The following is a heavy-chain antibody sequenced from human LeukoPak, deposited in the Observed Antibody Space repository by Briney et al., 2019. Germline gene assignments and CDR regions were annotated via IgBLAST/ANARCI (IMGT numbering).Heavy chain of an antibody. V-gene: IGHV1-46*01. CDR3: ARDAYYYGSGSYYNGNNWFDP. J-gene: IGHJ5*02. D-gene: IGHD3-10*01. CDR2: INPSGQTA. Sequence: ASVKVSCKASGFTFSRFYFHWVRQAPGQGLEWMGVINPSGQTAWYAQRFQGRVTMTRDMSTSTVYMELSSLRSEDTAVYYCARDAYYYGSGSYYNGNNWFDPWGQGTLVTVSS. CDR1: GFTFSRFY.